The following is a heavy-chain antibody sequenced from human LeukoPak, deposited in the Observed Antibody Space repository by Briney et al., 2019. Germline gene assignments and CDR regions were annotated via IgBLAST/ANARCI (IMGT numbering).Heavy chain of an antibody. J-gene: IGHJ5*02. V-gene: IGHV1-69*05. D-gene: IGHD5-18*01. Sequence: SVKVSCKASGGTFSSYAISWVRQAPGQGLEWTGGIIPIFGTANYAQKFQGRVTITTDESTSTAYMELSSLRSEDTAVYYCARVTTAMGYNWFDPWGQGTLVTVSS. CDR1: GGTFSSYA. CDR2: IIPIFGTA. CDR3: ARVTTAMGYNWFDP.